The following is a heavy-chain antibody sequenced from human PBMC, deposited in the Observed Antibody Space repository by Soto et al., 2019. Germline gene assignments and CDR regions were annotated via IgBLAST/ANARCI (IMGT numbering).Heavy chain of an antibody. CDR2: ISAYNGNT. J-gene: IGHJ4*02. V-gene: IGHV1-18*01. CDR3: ARDGHQRITMIAGGY. CDR1: GYTFTSYG. D-gene: IGHD3-22*01. Sequence: GASVKVSCKASGYTFTSYGISWVRQAPGQGLEWMGWISAYNGNTNYAQKLQGRVTMTTDTSTSTAYMELRSLRSDDTAVYYCARDGHQRITMIAGGYWGQGTLVTFSS.